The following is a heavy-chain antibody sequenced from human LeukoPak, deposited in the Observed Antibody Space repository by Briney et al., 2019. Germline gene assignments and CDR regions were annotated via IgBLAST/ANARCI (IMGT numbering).Heavy chain of an antibody. V-gene: IGHV3-30*02. J-gene: IGHJ4*02. CDR3: AASVAFHY. CDR2: IRYDGSNK. D-gene: IGHD6-19*01. Sequence: PGGSLRLSCAASGFTFSSYGMHWVRQAPGKGLEWVAFIRYDGSNKYYADSVKGRFTISRDNTKNSVYLQIDSLRPEDTAVYYCAASVAFHYWGQGTLVTVSS. CDR1: GFTFSSYG.